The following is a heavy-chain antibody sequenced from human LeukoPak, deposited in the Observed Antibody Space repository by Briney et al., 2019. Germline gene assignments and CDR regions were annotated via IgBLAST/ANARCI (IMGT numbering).Heavy chain of an antibody. J-gene: IGHJ6*03. V-gene: IGHV3-11*04. CDR3: AKTRGTYYAYYYYMDV. Sequence: GGSLRLSCAASGFTFSDYYMSWIRQAPGKGLEWVSYISSSGSTIYYADSVKGRFTISRDNSKNTLYLQMDSLRAEDTAVYYCAKTRGTYYAYYYYMDVWGKGTTVTVSS. CDR1: GFTFSDYY. D-gene: IGHD1-26*01. CDR2: ISSSGSTI.